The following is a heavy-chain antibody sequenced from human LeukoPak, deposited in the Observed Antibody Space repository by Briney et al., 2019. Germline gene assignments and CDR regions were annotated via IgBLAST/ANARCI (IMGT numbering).Heavy chain of an antibody. V-gene: IGHV1-46*01. Sequence: ASVKVSCKASGGTFSSYAISWVRQAPGQGLEWMGIINPSGGSTSYAQKFQGRVTMTRDMSTSTVYMELSSLRSEDTAVYYCARDDSSGWYPWFDPWGQGTLVTVSS. D-gene: IGHD6-19*01. CDR3: ARDDSSGWYPWFDP. CDR1: GGTFSSYA. CDR2: INPSGGST. J-gene: IGHJ5*02.